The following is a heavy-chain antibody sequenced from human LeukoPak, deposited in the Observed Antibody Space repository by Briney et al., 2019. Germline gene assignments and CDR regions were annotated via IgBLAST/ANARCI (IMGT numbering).Heavy chain of an antibody. CDR2: IIPIFGTA. D-gene: IGHD5-18*01. V-gene: IGHV1-69*13. J-gene: IGHJ4*02. CDR3: AAQYSYGYDY. CDR1: GGTFSSYA. Sequence: SVKVSCKASGGTFSSYAISWVRQAPGQGLEWMGGIIPIFGTANCAQKFQGRVTITADESTSTAYMELSSLRSEDTAVYYCAAQYSYGYDYWGQGTLVTVSS.